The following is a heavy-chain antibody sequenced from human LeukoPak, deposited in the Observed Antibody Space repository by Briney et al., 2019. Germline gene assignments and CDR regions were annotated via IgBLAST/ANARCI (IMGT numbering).Heavy chain of an antibody. J-gene: IGHJ3*02. V-gene: IGHV4-34*12. CDR2: IFYSGST. CDR3: ASGDEFLDAFDI. CDR1: GFTFSSYS. D-gene: IGHD2-21*01. Sequence: PGGSLRLSCAASGFTFSSYSMNWVRQAPGKGLEWIGNIFYSGSTNYNPSLKSRVTISVDTSKNQFSLKLSSVTAADTAVYYCASGDEFLDAFDIWGQGTVVTVSS.